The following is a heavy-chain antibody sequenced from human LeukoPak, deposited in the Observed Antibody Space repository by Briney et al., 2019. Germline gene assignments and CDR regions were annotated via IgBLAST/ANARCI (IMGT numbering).Heavy chain of an antibody. V-gene: IGHV1-69*13. CDR3: ARGVLENIAQYYFDY. D-gene: IGHD2/OR15-2a*01. Sequence: ASVKVSCKASGGTFSSYAISWVRQAPGEGLEWVGGIIPIFGTANYAQKFQGRVTTTADESTSTAYMELSSLRSEDTAVYYCARGVLENIAQYYFDYWGQGTLVTVSS. CDR2: IIPIFGTA. CDR1: GGTFSSYA. J-gene: IGHJ4*02.